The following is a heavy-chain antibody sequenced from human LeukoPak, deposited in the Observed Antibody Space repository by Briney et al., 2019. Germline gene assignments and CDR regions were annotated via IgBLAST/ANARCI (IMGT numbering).Heavy chain of an antibody. V-gene: IGHV4-61*02. CDR3: ARHVRRESSTSCYCFDY. Sequence: SQTLSLTCTVSGGSISSGSYYWSWIRQPAGKGLEWIGRIYTSGSTNYNPSLKSRVTISVDTSKNQFSLKLSSVTAADTAVYYCARHVRRESSTSCYCFDYWGQGTLVTVSS. CDR1: GGSISSGSYY. CDR2: IYTSGST. J-gene: IGHJ4*02. D-gene: IGHD2-2*01.